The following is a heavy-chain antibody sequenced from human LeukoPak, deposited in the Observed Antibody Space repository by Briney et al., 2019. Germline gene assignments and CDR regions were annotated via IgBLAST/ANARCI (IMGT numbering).Heavy chain of an antibody. Sequence: ASVKVSCKASGYTFTSYGISWVRQAPGQGLEWMGWISAYNGNTNYAQKLQGRVTMTTDTSTSTAYMELRSLRSDDTAVYYCARGSLSGGSYSSFDYWGQGTLVTVSS. V-gene: IGHV1-18*01. D-gene: IGHD1-26*01. CDR2: ISAYNGNT. CDR1: GYTFTSYG. J-gene: IGHJ4*02. CDR3: ARGSLSGGSYSSFDY.